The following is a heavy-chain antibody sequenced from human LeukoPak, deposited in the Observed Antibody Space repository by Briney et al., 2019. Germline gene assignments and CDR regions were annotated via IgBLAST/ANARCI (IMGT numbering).Heavy chain of an antibody. J-gene: IGHJ4*02. CDR2: INPSGGST. CDR3: ARAGGASSEDQLYYFDY. Sequence: GASVKVSCKASGSTFTSYYINWVRQAPGQGLEWMGIINPSGGSTSYAQKFQGRVTMTRDTSTSTVYMELSSLRSEDTAVYYCARAGGASSEDQLYYFDYWGQGTLVTVSS. V-gene: IGHV1-46*01. D-gene: IGHD3-22*01. CDR1: GSTFTSYY.